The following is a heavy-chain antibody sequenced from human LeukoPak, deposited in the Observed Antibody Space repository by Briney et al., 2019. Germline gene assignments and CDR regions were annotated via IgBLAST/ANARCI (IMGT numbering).Heavy chain of an antibody. D-gene: IGHD1-26*01. CDR1: GFTFSSYG. Sequence: GGSLRLSCAASGFTFSSYGMHWVRQAPGKGLEWVAVIWYDGSNKYYADSVKGRFTISRGNSKNTLYLQMNSLRAEDTAVYYCARDSGSYLEPLYFDYWGQGTLVTVSS. V-gene: IGHV3-33*01. J-gene: IGHJ4*02. CDR3: ARDSGSYLEPLYFDY. CDR2: IWYDGSNK.